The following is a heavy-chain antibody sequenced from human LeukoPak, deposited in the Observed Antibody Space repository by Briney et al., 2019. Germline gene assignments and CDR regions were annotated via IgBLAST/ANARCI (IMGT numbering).Heavy chain of an antibody. D-gene: IGHD6-6*01. CDR3: AREVYSSSSSR. J-gene: IGHJ4*02. V-gene: IGHV3-7*01. Sequence: PGGSLRLSCAASGFTFSSYWMSWVRQAPGKGLDWVANINQDGSEKYYVDSVKGRFTISRDSAKNSLYLQMNSLRAEDTAVYYCAREVYSSSSSRWGQGTLVTVSS. CDR1: GFTFSSYW. CDR2: INQDGSEK.